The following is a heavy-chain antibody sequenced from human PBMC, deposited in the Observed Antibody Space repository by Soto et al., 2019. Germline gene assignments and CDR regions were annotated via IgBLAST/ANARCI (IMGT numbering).Heavy chain of an antibody. V-gene: IGHV4-30-4*01. CDR2: IYYSGST. CDR3: AREIVVVPAAMSNWFDP. D-gene: IGHD2-2*01. J-gene: IGHJ5*02. CDR1: GGSISSGDYY. Sequence: SETLSLTCTVSGGSISSGDYYWSWIRQPPGKGLEWIGYIYYSGSTYYNPSLKSRVTISVDTSKNQFSLKMSSVTAADTAVYYCAREIVVVPAAMSNWFDPWGQGTMVTVSS.